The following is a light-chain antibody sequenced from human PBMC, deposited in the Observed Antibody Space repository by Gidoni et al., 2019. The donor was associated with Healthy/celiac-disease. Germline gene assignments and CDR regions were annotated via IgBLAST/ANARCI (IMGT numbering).Light chain of an antibody. J-gene: IGKJ3*01. V-gene: IGKV2-30*01. CDR2: KVS. Sequence: DVVMTQSPLSLPVTLGQPASISCRSSQSLVYSEGNTYLNWFQQRPGQSPRRLIYKVSNRDSGVPDRFSGSGSGTDFTLKISRVEAEDVGVYYCMQGTHWRFTVXPXTKVDIK. CDR3: MQGTHWRFT. CDR1: QSLVYSEGNTY.